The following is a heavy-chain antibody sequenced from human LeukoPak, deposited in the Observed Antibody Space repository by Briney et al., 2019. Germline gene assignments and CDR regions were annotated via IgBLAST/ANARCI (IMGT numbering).Heavy chain of an antibody. CDR2: IHNSGST. V-gene: IGHV4-59*01. Sequence: SETLSLTCTVSGGSISTYYWSWIRQSLGRGLEWIGYIHNSGSTSYNPSLASRVTISVDTSKNQFSLRLSSVTAADTAVYFCARAPTLYYFDHWGQGSLVTVSS. J-gene: IGHJ4*02. CDR1: GGSISTYY. CDR3: ARAPTLYYFDH.